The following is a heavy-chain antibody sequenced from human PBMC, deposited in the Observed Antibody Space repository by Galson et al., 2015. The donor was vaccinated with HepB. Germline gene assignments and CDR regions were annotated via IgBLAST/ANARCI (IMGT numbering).Heavy chain of an antibody. D-gene: IGHD1-26*01. CDR1: GYTFTSYA. CDR2: INTNTGNP. J-gene: IGHJ4*02. CDR3: ARDALDSGSYYGFDY. V-gene: IGHV7-4-1*02. Sequence: SVKVSCKASGYTFTSYAMNWVRQAPGQGLEWMGWINTNTGNPTYAQGFTGRFVFSLDTSVSTAYLQISSLKAEDTAVYYCARDALDSGSYYGFDYWGQGTLVTVSS.